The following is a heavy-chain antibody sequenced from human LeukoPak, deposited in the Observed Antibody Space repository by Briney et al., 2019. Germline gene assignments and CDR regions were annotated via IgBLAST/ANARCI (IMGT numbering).Heavy chain of an antibody. V-gene: IGHV3-30*18. CDR2: ISYDGSNK. J-gene: IGHJ4*02. CDR1: GFTFSSYG. D-gene: IGHD4-17*01. Sequence: GGSLRLSCAASGFTFSSYGMHWVRQAPGKGLEWVAVISYDGSNKYYADSVKGRFTISRDNSKNTLYLQMNSLRAEDTALYYCAKDMNYGDYGPLDYWGQGALVTVSS. CDR3: AKDMNYGDYGPLDY.